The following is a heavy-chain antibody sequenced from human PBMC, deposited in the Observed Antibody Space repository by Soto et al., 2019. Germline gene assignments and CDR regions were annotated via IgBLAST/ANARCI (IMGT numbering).Heavy chain of an antibody. D-gene: IGHD1-26*01. CDR3: AKVSLGATTITDYYYYGLDV. Sequence: GGSLRLSCAASGFTFSSYAMSWVRQAPGRGLEWVSAISGGGGSTYYADSVKGRVTISRDNSKNTLYLQMNSLRAEDTALYYCAKVSLGATTITDYYYYGLDVWGQGTTVTVSS. CDR2: ISGGGGST. V-gene: IGHV3-23*01. J-gene: IGHJ6*02. CDR1: GFTFSSYA.